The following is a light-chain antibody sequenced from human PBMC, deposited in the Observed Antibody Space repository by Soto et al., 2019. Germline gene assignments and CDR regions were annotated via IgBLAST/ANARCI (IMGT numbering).Light chain of an antibody. CDR2: EDT. CDR1: SDDVGSYNL. V-gene: IGLV2-23*01. J-gene: IGLJ1*01. CDR3: CSYAGSSTFYV. Sequence: HSALTQPASVSGSPGQSITISCAGTSDDVGSYNLVSWYQQYPGKAPKLIIYEDTKRPSGVSNRFSGSKSGNTASLTISGLQAEDDADYYCCSYAGSSTFYVFGTGTKVTDL.